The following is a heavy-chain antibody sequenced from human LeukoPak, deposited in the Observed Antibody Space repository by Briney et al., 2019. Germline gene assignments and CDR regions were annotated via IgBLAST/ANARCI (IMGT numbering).Heavy chain of an antibody. Sequence: GGSLKLSCAASGFTFSTYGMHWVRQAPGKGLDWVAFIRYDGTEEYYADSVKDRFIVSRDNSKNTVYLQMNSLRVEDTAIYYRAKVGYGWYEVDYWGQGTLVTVSS. CDR1: GFTFSTYG. D-gene: IGHD6-19*01. CDR3: AKVGYGWYEVDY. CDR2: IRYDGTEE. V-gene: IGHV3-30*02. J-gene: IGHJ4*02.